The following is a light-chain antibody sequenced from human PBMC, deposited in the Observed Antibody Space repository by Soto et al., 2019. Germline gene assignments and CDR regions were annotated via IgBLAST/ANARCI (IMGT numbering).Light chain of an antibody. CDR2: GVY. V-gene: IGKV3D-15*01. CDR1: QSVSSSY. CDR3: QQYHSGPPRR. J-gene: IGKJ1*01. Sequence: IGVTQSVCTLSLSTAQRATLSCRASQSVSSSYLARYQQKRGQALRRLVYGVYTRAPGIPARFSGSGSGTEFTLTISILQSEDFAVYYCQQYHSGPPRRFGQGTKVDIK.